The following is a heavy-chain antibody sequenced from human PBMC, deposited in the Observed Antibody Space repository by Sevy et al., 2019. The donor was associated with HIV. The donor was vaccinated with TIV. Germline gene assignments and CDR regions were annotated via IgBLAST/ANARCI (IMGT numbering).Heavy chain of an antibody. D-gene: IGHD1-26*01. CDR1: EFTFSSYW. CDR3: ARSGGSYDYGMDV. V-gene: IGHV3-7*01. J-gene: IGHJ6*02. CDR2: IKQDGSEK. Sequence: GGSLRLSCAASEFTFSSYWMSWVRQAPGKGLEWVANIKQDGSEKYYVDSVKGRFTISRDNAKNSLYLQMNSRIAEDTAVYYCARSGGSYDYGMDVWGQGTTVTVSS.